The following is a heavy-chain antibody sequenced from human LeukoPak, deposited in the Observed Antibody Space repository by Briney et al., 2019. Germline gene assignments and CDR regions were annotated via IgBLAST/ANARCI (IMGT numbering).Heavy chain of an antibody. CDR3: ARVSGRVGDY. V-gene: IGHV4-34*01. CDR1: GGSFSGYY. Sequence: SETLSLTCAVYGGSFSGYYWSWIRQPPGKGLEWIGEINHSGSTNYNPSLKSRVTISVDTSKNQFSLKLSSVTAADTAVYYCARVSGRVGDYWGQGTLVTVSS. J-gene: IGHJ4*02. D-gene: IGHD3-10*01. CDR2: INHSGST.